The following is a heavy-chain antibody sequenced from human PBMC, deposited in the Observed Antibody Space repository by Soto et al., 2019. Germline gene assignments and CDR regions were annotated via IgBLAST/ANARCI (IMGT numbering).Heavy chain of an antibody. J-gene: IGHJ4*02. D-gene: IGHD1-1*01. CDR3: AREGDRYGTVCFDS. Sequence: EVQLLDSGGGLVQPGGSLRLSCAASGFTFSSYGMSWVRQAPGKGLEWVAGIPVIGERRYYADSVKGRFTISRVNAKNTLYLQMNSLRVEDAAVYFCAREGDRYGTVCFDSWGQGTLVTVSS. CDR1: GFTFSSYG. V-gene: IGHV3-23*01. CDR2: IPVIGERR.